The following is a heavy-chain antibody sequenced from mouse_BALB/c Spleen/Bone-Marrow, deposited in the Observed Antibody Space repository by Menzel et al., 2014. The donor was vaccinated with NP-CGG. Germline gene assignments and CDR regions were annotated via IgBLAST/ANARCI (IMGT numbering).Heavy chain of an antibody. J-gene: IGHJ4*01. CDR1: GFTFSSYA. CDR3: AREGYDGQMDY. Sequence: EVKVVESGGGLVKPGGSLKLSCAASGFTFSSYAVSWVRQSPEKRLEWVAEISSGGSYTYYPDTVTGRFTISRDNAKNTLYLEMSSLRSEDTAMCYCAREGYDGQMDYWGQGTSVTVSS. V-gene: IGHV5-9-4*01. D-gene: IGHD2-2*01. CDR2: ISSGGSYT.